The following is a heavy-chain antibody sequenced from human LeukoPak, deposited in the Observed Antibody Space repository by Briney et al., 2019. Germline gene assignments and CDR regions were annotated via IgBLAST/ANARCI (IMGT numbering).Heavy chain of an antibody. V-gene: IGHV3-15*01. Sequence: GGSLRLSCAASGFTFSNAWMSWVRQAPGKGLEWVGRIKSKTDGGTTDYAAPVKGRFTIPRDDSKNTLYLQMNSLKTEDTAVYYCTTEDDFWSGYDYWGQGTLVTVSS. CDR3: TTEDDFWSGYDY. D-gene: IGHD3-3*01. J-gene: IGHJ4*02. CDR2: IKSKTDGGTT. CDR1: GFTFSNAW.